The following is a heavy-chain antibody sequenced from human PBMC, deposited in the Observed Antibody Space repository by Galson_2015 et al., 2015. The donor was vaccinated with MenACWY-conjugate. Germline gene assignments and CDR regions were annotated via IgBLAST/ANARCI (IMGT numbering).Heavy chain of an antibody. D-gene: IGHD5/OR15-5a*01. CDR1: GFTFNHYW. V-gene: IGHV3-74*01. CDR2: ISPDGSVT. CDR3: TRGNDVYGRFDP. J-gene: IGHJ5*02. Sequence: SLRLSCAASGFTFNHYWMHWVRQAPGKGLVWVARISPDGSVTNYADSVKGRFTLSRDNAKNTLYLQMNSLRGDDKALYYCTRGNDVYGRFDPWGQGTLVTVSS.